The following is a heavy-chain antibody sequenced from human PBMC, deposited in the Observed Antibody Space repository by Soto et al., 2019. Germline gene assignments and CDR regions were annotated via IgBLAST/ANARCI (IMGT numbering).Heavy chain of an antibody. V-gene: IGHV4-34*01. Sequence: SETLSLTCAVYGVSFSGYYWSWIRQPPGKGLEWIGEINHSGSTDYNPSLKSRVTISVDTSKNQFSLKLSSVTAADTAVYYCARGGYYGSGSFDPWAQGTLVTVSS. D-gene: IGHD3-10*01. CDR1: GVSFSGYY. J-gene: IGHJ5*02. CDR3: ARGGYYGSGSFDP. CDR2: INHSGST.